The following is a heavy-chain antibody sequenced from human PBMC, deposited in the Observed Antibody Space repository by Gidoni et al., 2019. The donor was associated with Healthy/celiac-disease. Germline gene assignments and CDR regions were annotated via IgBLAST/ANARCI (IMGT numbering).Heavy chain of an antibody. CDR3: ARYYYDSSGYFSYDYYYYGMDV. Sequence: QVQLVESGGGVVQPGRSLRLSCAAPGFTFSSSAMPWVRQAPGKGLEWVAVISYDGSNKYYADSVKGRFTISRDNSKNTLYLQMNSLRAEDTAVYYCARYYYDSSGYFSYDYYYYGMDVWGQGTTVTVSS. V-gene: IGHV3-30-3*01. CDR2: ISYDGSNK. J-gene: IGHJ6*02. D-gene: IGHD3-22*01. CDR1: GFTFSSSA.